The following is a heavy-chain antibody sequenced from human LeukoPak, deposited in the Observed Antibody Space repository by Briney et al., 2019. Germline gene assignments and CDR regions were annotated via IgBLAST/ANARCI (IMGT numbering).Heavy chain of an antibody. CDR2: ISSSSSYI. J-gene: IGHJ6*02. CDR3: ARDLYCTNGVCFPHALTTHMDV. Sequence: PGGSLRLSCAASGFTFSSYGMHWVRQAPGKGLEWVSSISSSSSYIYYADSVKGRFTISRDNAKNSLYLQMNSLRAEDTAVYYCARDLYCTNGVCFPHALTTHMDVWGQGTTVTVSS. D-gene: IGHD2-8*01. CDR1: GFTFSSYG. V-gene: IGHV3-21*01.